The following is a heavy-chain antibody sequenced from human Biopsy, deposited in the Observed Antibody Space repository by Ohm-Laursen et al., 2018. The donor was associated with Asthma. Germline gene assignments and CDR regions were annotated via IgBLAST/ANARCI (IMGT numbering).Heavy chain of an antibody. CDR1: GGSISVSNW. D-gene: IGHD3-22*01. CDR2: IYHLGNA. J-gene: IGHJ4*02. CDR3: ARRWRSYDSSNYYLDQ. V-gene: IGHV4-4*02. Sequence: SETLSLTCDVSGGSISVSNWWSWARQPPGRGLEWIGQIYHLGNANYNPSLKSRVTMSEDKSKNQFSLKLTSVTAADTAVYFCARRWRSYDSSNYYLDQWGQGTLVTVSS.